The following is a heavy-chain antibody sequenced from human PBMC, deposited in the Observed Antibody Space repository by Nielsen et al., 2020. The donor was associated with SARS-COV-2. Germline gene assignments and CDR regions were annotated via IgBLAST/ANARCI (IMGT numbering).Heavy chain of an antibody. Sequence: RQPPGKGLEWIGYIYYSGSTYYNPSLKSRVTISVDTSKNQFSLKLSSVTAADTAVYYCAREVVVVVAASGLYYYYGMDVWGQGTTVTVSS. V-gene: IGHV4-31*02. CDR3: AREVVVVVAASGLYYYYGMDV. J-gene: IGHJ6*02. CDR2: IYYSGST. D-gene: IGHD2-15*01.